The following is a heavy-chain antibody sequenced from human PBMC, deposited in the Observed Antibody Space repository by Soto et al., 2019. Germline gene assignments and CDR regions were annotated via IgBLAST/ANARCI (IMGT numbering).Heavy chain of an antibody. CDR3: AKPLSGYSYGRFDY. D-gene: IGHD5-18*01. J-gene: IGHJ4*02. Sequence: QVQLVQSGAEVKKPGSSVKVSCKASGGTFSSYAISWVRQAPGQGLEWMGGIIPIFGTANYAQKFQGRVTITADESTGTAYMELSSLRSDDTAVYYCAKPLSGYSYGRFDYWGQGTLVTVSS. CDR1: GGTFSSYA. V-gene: IGHV1-69*01. CDR2: IIPIFGTA.